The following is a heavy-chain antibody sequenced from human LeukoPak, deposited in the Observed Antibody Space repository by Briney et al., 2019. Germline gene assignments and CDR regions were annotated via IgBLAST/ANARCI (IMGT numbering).Heavy chain of an antibody. CDR3: ARLDYKGVPSDY. J-gene: IGHJ4*02. Sequence: SETLSLTCTVSGYSISSGYYWGWIRQPPGKGLEWIGTIYHSGSTYYNSSLKSRVTISVDTSKNQFSLKLSSVTAADTAVYYCARLDYKGVPSDYWGQGTLVTVSS. D-gene: IGHD2-2*01. CDR1: GYSISSGYY. V-gene: IGHV4-38-2*02. CDR2: IYHSGST.